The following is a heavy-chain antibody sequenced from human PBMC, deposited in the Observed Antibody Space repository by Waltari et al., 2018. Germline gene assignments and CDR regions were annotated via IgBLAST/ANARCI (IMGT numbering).Heavy chain of an antibody. CDR1: GGSFSGYY. V-gene: IGHV4-34*01. CDR3: ARAQLLYRFRPGDAFDI. J-gene: IGHJ3*02. CDR2: INHSGST. D-gene: IGHD2-2*02. Sequence: QVQLQQWGAGLLKPSETLSLTCAVYGGSFSGYYWSWIRQPPGKGLEWIGEINHSGSTNHNPSLKSRVTISVDTSKNQFSLKLSSVTAADTAVYYCARAQLLYRFRPGDAFDIWGQGTMVTVSS.